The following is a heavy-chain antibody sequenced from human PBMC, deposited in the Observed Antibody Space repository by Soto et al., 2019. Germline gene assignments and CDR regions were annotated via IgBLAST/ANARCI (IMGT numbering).Heavy chain of an antibody. CDR1: GGSISSDDFY. V-gene: IGHV4-31*03. CDR2: IYYSGNT. J-gene: IGHJ5*02. D-gene: IGHD6-13*01. CDR3: ARLSGSWQSWFAP. Sequence: QVQLQESGPGLVKPSQTLSLTCTVSGGSISSDDFYWSWIRQHPGKGLDWIGYIYYSGNTYYNPSLKSRVTILVDMSKNLSSLKVSSVTAAETAVYYCARLSGSWQSWFAPWGQGTLVTVSS.